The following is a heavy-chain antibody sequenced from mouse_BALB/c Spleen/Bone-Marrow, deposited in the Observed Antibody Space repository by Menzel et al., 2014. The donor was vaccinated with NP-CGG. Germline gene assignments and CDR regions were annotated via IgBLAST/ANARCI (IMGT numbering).Heavy chain of an antibody. CDR2: IWAGGST. D-gene: IGHD2-4*01. J-gene: IGHJ3*01. CDR3: ASMITTPY. CDR1: GFSLTSYG. Sequence: VKLMESGPGLVSPSQSLSITCTVSGFSLTSYGVHWVRQPPGKGLEWLGVIWAGGSTNYNSALMSRLSISKDNSKSQVFLKMNSLQTDDTAMYYCASMITTPYWGQGTLVTVSA. V-gene: IGHV2-9*02.